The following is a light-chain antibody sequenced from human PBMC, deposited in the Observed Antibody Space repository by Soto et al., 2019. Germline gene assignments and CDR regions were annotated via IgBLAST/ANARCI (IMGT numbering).Light chain of an antibody. CDR2: EVS. Sequence: QSALTQPASVSGSPGQSITISCSGTSRDVGSYSLVSWYQQRPGKVPQLIIYEVSKRPSGVSNRFSGSKSANTASLTISGLQGDDEADYYCAAWDDSLNGVVFGGGTKLTVL. CDR3: AAWDDSLNGVV. V-gene: IGLV2-23*02. J-gene: IGLJ2*01. CDR1: SRDVGSYSL.